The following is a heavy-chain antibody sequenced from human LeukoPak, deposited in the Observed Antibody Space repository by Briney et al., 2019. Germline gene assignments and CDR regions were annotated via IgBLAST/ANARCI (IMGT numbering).Heavy chain of an antibody. J-gene: IGHJ4*02. CDR3: ANLLRWEPY. V-gene: IGHV3-23*01. D-gene: IGHD4-23*01. CDR1: GFTFSSHG. CDR2: ISGSGGTT. Sequence: GETLRLSCAASGFTFSSHGKNWVRQAPGKGLEWVSAISGSGGTTYYADSVKGRFTISRDNSKNTLYLQMNSLRAEDTAVYYCANLLRWEPYWGQGTLVTVSS.